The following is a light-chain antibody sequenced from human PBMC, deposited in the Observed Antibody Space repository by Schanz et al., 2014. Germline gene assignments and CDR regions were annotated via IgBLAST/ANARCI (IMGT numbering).Light chain of an antibody. CDR2: DVT. J-gene: IGLJ2*01. CDR3: SSYKRGNTLL. Sequence: QSALTQPASVSGSPGQSITISCTGTSSDVGGYNYVSWYQQHPGKAPKLMIYDVTKRPSGVPDRFSGSKSGNTASLTVSGLQAEDEADYYCSSYKRGNTLLFGGGTKLTVL. V-gene: IGLV2-14*01. CDR1: SSDVGGYNY.